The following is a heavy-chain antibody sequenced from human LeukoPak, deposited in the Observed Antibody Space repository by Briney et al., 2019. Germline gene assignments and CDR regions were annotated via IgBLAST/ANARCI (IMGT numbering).Heavy chain of an antibody. J-gene: IGHJ6*03. D-gene: IGHD3-22*01. V-gene: IGHV4-59*01. CDR2: IYYSGST. CDR1: GGSISSYY. Sequence: SETLSLTCTVSGGSISSYYWSWIRQPPGKGLEWIGYIYYSGSTIYNPSLKSRVTISVDTSKNQFSLKLSSVTAADTAVYYCARVVAGYDSSGYAYYYYYYYMDVWGKGTTVTVSS. CDR3: ARVVAGYDSSGYAYYYYYYYMDV.